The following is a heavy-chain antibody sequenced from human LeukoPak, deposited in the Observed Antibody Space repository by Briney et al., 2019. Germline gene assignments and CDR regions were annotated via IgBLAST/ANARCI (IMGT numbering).Heavy chain of an antibody. CDR1: GGSISSYY. J-gene: IGHJ6*03. D-gene: IGHD6-13*01. V-gene: IGHV4-4*09. Sequence: SETLSLTCTVSGGSISSYYWSWIRQPPGKGLEWIGYIYTSGSTNYNPSLKGRVTISVDTSKNQFSLKLSSVTAADTAVYYCARQGEAAAGQEDYYYYYMDVWGKGTTVTVSS. CDR3: ARQGEAAAGQEDYYYYYMDV. CDR2: IYTSGST.